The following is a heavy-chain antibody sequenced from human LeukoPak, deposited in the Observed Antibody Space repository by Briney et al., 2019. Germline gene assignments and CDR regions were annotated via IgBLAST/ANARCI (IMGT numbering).Heavy chain of an antibody. CDR3: ARSKKRGYSGYDSSWFDP. J-gene: IGHJ5*02. Sequence: SETLSLTCAVYGGSFSGYYWSWIRQPPGKGLEWIGEINHSGSTNYNPSLKSRVTISVDTSKNQSSLKLSSVTAADTAVYYCARSKKRGYSGYDSSWFDPWGQGTLVTVSS. CDR1: GGSFSGYY. V-gene: IGHV4-34*01. D-gene: IGHD5-12*01. CDR2: INHSGST.